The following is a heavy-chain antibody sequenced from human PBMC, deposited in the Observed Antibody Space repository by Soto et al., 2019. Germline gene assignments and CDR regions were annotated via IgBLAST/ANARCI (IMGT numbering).Heavy chain of an antibody. Sequence: GESLRLSCVDSGFTFSSYSMNWVRQAPGKGLEWVSSMSSSSIYIYYAESVKGRFTSSRDNAKNSLYLQMDSLRAEDSAVYYCARVLSGGRGYGMDVWGQGTTVTVSS. CDR3: ARVLSGGRGYGMDV. CDR1: GFTFSSYS. J-gene: IGHJ6*02. V-gene: IGHV3-21*01. D-gene: IGHD3-10*01. CDR2: MSSSSIYI.